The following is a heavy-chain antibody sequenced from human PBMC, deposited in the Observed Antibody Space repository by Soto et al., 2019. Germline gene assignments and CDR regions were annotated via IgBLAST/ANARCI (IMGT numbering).Heavy chain of an antibody. Sequence: GASVKVSCKASGYTFTTYYMHWVRQAPGQGLEWMGLINPSDGSTTYAQKFQGRVTITRDTSASTAYMELSSLRSEDTAVYYCARSQGGWSDGMDVWGQGTTVTVSS. CDR3: ARSQGGWSDGMDV. V-gene: IGHV1-46*01. J-gene: IGHJ6*02. CDR1: GYTFTTYY. D-gene: IGHD6-19*01. CDR2: INPSDGST.